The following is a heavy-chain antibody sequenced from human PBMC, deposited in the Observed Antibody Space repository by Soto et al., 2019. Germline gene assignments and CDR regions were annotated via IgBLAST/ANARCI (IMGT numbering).Heavy chain of an antibody. CDR1: GGSISSYY. CDR2: IYYSGST. J-gene: IGHJ4*02. V-gene: IGHV4-59*12. D-gene: IGHD1-7*01. Sequence: PSETLSLTCTVSGGSISSYYWSWIRQPPGKGLEWIGYIYYSGSTNYNPSLKSRVTISVDTSKNQFSLKLSSVTAADTAVYYCARGGYWNYRALDYWGQGTLVTVSS. CDR3: ARGGYWNYRALDY.